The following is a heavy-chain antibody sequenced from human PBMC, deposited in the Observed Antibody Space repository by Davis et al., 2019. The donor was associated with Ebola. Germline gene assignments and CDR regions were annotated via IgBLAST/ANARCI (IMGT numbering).Heavy chain of an antibody. CDR1: GGSISSHY. CDR3: VRDGCPGGSCYCGDY. J-gene: IGHJ4*02. CDR2: FYTSGRT. Sequence: PSETLSLTCTVSGGSISSHYWSWIRQPAGTGLEWIGRFYTSGRTNYNPSLKSRVTMSVDTSTNQFSLRLSSVTAADTAVYYCVRDGCPGGSCYCGDYWGQGTLVTVSS. D-gene: IGHD2-15*01. V-gene: IGHV4-4*07.